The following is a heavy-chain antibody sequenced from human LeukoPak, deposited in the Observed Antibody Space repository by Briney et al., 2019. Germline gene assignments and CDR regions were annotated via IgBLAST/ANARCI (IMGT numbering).Heavy chain of an antibody. V-gene: IGHV3-11*05. J-gene: IGHJ4*02. D-gene: IGHD4-17*01. CDR1: GFTFSDYY. CDR2: ISSSSSYT. CDR3: ARGPTTVTHGFDY. Sequence: KPGGSLRLSCAASGFTFSDYYMSWIRQASGKGLEWVSYISSSSSYTNYADSVKGRFTISRDNAKNSLYLQMNSLRAEDTAVYYCARGPTTVTHGFDYWGQGTLVTVSS.